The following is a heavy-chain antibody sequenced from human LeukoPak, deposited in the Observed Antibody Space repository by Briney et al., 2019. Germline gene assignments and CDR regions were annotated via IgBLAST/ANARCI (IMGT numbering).Heavy chain of an antibody. V-gene: IGHV4-34*01. CDR3: ARRSPQLLWSKGFDY. D-gene: IGHD2-2*01. CDR2: INHSGST. CDR1: GGSFSGYY. J-gene: IGHJ4*02. Sequence: SETLSLTCAVYGGSFSGYYWSWIRQPPGKGLEWIGEINHSGSTNYNPSLKSRVTISVDTSKNQFSLKLSSVTAADTAVYYCARRSPQLLWSKGFDYWGQGTLVTVSS.